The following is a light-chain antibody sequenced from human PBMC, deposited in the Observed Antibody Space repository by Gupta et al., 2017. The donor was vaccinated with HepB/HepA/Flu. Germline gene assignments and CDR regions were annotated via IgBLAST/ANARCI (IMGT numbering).Light chain of an antibody. V-gene: IGKV1-9*01. J-gene: IGKJ5*01. Sequence: DIQLTQSPSFLSSSVGDRVTITCRASQGISSYLAWYQQRPGKAPNLLIYSAPTLQSGVPSRFSGSGSGTEFTLTISSLQPEDFASYYCQQFKSFPLTFGQGTRLEIK. CDR1: QGISSY. CDR3: QQFKSFPLT. CDR2: SAP.